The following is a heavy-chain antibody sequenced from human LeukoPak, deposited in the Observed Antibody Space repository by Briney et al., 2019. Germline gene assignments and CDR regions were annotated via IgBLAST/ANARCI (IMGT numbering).Heavy chain of an antibody. CDR1: GFTFSSYA. CDR2: ISYDGSNK. J-gene: IGHJ4*02. Sequence: GGSLRLSCAASGFTFSSYAMHWVRQAPGKGLEWVAVISYDGSNKYYADSVKGRFTISRDNSKNTLYLQMNSLRAEDTAVYYCAKDWAMVRGVIAGFFDYWGQGTLVTVSS. V-gene: IGHV3-30*04. CDR3: AKDWAMVRGVIAGFFDY. D-gene: IGHD3-10*01.